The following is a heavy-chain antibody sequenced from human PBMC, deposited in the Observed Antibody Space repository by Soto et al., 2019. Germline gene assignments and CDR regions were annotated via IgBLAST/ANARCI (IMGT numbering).Heavy chain of an antibody. V-gene: IGHV4-4*02. CDR3: ARGDCSGGSCYSVDI. CDR2: IYHSGST. J-gene: IGHJ3*02. D-gene: IGHD2-15*01. CDR1: GGSISSINW. Sequence: QVQLQESGPGLVKPSGTLSLTCAVSGGSISSINWWSWVHQPPGKGLEWIGEIYHSGSTNYKPSLKSRVTISVDKSKNQFSLKLSSVTAADTAVYYCARGDCSGGSCYSVDIWGQGTMVTVSS.